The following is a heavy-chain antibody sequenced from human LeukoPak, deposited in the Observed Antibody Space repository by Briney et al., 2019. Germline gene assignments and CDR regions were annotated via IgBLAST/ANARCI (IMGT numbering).Heavy chain of an antibody. CDR3: ARDVPSGGLNWFDP. CDR2: LYYSGST. Sequence: SETLSLTCTVSGGSISSSNYYWAWIRQPPGKGLEWIGSLYYSGSTYYNPSLKSRVSISIDTSKNQLSLNLNSVTAADTAVYYCARDVPSGGLNWFDPWGQGTLVTVSS. D-gene: IGHD2-15*01. V-gene: IGHV4-39*07. J-gene: IGHJ5*02. CDR1: GGSISSSNYY.